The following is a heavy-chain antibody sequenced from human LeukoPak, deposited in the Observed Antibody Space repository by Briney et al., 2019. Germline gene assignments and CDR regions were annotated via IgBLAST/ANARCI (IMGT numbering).Heavy chain of an antibody. D-gene: IGHD3-3*01. CDR2: INPSGGST. J-gene: IGHJ4*02. Sequence: ASVEVSCKASGYTFTSYYMHWVRQAPGQGLEWMGIINPSGGSTSYAQKFQGRVTMTRGMSTSTVYMELSSLRSEDTAVYYCARELEVLRFLEWFPTGYWGQGTLVTVSS. CDR3: ARELEVLRFLEWFPTGY. V-gene: IGHV1-46*01. CDR1: GYTFTSYY.